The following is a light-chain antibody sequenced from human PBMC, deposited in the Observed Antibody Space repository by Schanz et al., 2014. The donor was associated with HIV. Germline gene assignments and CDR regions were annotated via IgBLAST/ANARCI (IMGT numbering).Light chain of an antibody. V-gene: IGKV3-20*01. CDR3: QQYGSSPR. Sequence: EIVLTQSPDTLSLSPGERATLSCRASQTVSSSSLAWYQQKPGQSPRLLIYAASTRATGIPDRFSGSGSGTDFSLTISRLEPEDFAVYYCQQYGSSPRFGGGTKVEIK. J-gene: IGKJ4*01. CDR1: QTVSSSS. CDR2: AAS.